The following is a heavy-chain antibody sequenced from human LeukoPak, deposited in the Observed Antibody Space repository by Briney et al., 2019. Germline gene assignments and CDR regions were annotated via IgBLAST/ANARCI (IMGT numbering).Heavy chain of an antibody. CDR1: GYIFANYW. J-gene: IGHJ4*02. Sequence: KFGESLKISCKGSGYIFANYWIAWVRQMPGKGLEWMGIIYPGDSDTRYSPSFQGQVTISADKSISTAYLQWGSLKASDTAMYYCARGGSKTWYEYWGQGTQVTVSS. CDR2: IYPGDSDT. V-gene: IGHV5-51*01. CDR3: ARGGSKTWYEY. D-gene: IGHD2-15*01.